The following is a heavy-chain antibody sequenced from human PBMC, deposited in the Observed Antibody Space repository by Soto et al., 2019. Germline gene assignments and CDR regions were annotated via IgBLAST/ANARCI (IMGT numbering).Heavy chain of an antibody. J-gene: IGHJ4*02. Sequence: SVKVSCKASGGTFSSYTISWVRQAPGQGLEWMGRIIPILGIANYAQKFQGRVTITADKSTSTAYMELSSLRSDDTAVYYCARALNAGAAAGHYWGQGTLVTVSS. D-gene: IGHD6-13*01. CDR2: IIPILGIA. CDR1: GGTFSSYT. CDR3: ARALNAGAAAGHY. V-gene: IGHV1-69*02.